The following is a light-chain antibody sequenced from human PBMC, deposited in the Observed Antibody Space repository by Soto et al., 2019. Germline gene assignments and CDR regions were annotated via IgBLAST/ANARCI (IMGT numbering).Light chain of an antibody. CDR1: SSDVGAYNY. Sequence: SVLTQPAYVSGSPGQAITISYTGTSSDVGAYNYDSWYQQYPGEAPKVIIYDVSHRPAGVSNRFSGSKSGNTASLTISGLQTQDEADYYCSSYTSATTYVFGTGTKVTVL. V-gene: IGLV2-14*01. CDR3: SSYTSATTYV. CDR2: DVS. J-gene: IGLJ1*01.